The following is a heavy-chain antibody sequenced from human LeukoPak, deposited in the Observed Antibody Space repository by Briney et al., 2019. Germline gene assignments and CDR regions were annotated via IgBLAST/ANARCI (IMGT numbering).Heavy chain of an antibody. D-gene: IGHD4-17*01. CDR2: ISSSSSTI. CDR1: GFTFSSYS. V-gene: IGHV3-48*01. Sequence: PGGSLRLSCAASGFTFSSYSMNWVRQAPGKGLEWVSYISSSSSTIYYADSVKGRFTISRDNAKNSLYLQMNSLRAEDTAVYYCARDHSSPVSYWGQGTLVTVSS. CDR3: ARDHSSPVSY. J-gene: IGHJ4*02.